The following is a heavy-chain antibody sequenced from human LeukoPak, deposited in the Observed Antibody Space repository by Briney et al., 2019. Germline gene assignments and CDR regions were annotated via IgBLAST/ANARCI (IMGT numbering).Heavy chain of an antibody. D-gene: IGHD6-19*01. CDR1: GFTFSNSA. J-gene: IGHJ4*01. CDR3: AKGIYSSGWSYFDY. CDR2: LGGRGITT. V-gene: IGHV3-23*01. Sequence: GGSLRLSCAASGFTFSNSAMSWVRQAPGKGLEWVSTLGGRGITTYYADSVKGRFTISRDNSKNTLYLQMNSLRAEDTAVYYCAKGIYSSGWSYFDYWGHGTLVTVSS.